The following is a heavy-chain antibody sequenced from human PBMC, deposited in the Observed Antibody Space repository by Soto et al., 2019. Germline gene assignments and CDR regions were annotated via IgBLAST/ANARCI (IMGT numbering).Heavy chain of an antibody. V-gene: IGHV3-48*02. Sequence: EVQLVESGGGLVQPRGSLRLSCVASGFTFSSYSMNWVRQAPGKGLEWVSYISSSSSTIYYADSVKGRFTISRDNAKNALYLQMHSLRDEDTSVYYCATAVGASGYEFYWGQGPLVTVSS. J-gene: IGHJ4*02. CDR1: GFTFSSYS. CDR2: ISSSSSTI. D-gene: IGHD5-12*01. CDR3: ATAVGASGYEFY.